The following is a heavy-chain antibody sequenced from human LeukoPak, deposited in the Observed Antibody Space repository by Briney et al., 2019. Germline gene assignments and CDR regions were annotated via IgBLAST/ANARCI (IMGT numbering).Heavy chain of an antibody. CDR2: IYSGGST. Sequence: GGSLRLSCAASGFTVSSNYMSWVRQAPGKGLEWVSVIYSGGSTYYADSVKGRLTISRDNSKNTLYLQMNSLRAEDTAVYYCARERAGWVDYWGQGTLVTVSS. V-gene: IGHV3-66*02. CDR1: GFTVSSNY. D-gene: IGHD1-26*01. J-gene: IGHJ4*02. CDR3: ARERAGWVDY.